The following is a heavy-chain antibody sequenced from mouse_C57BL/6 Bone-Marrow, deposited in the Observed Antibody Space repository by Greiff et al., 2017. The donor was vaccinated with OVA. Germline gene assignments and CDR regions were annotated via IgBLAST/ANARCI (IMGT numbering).Heavy chain of an antibody. J-gene: IGHJ4*01. CDR1: GFSFTSYG. Sequence: QVQLQQSGPGLVQPSPSLSITCTASGFSFTSYGVHWVRQSPGKGLEWLGVIWRGGSTDYNAAVISRLSISNNNSKSQVFVKMNRLQADDTAIYYCTALLCAMDYGGQGTSVTVAS. V-gene: IGHV2-2*01. D-gene: IGHD2-1*01. CDR3: TALLCAMDY. CDR2: IWRGGST.